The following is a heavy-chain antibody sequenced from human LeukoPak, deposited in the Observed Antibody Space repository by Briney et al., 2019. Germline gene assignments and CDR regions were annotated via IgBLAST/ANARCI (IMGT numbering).Heavy chain of an antibody. J-gene: IGHJ4*02. D-gene: IGHD1-1*01. CDR1: GASISNYY. CDR3: ARHERGAENLDY. V-gene: IGHV4-59*08. CDR2: VSYSGRT. Sequence: PSETLSLTCTVSGASISNYYWSWIRQPPGKGLEGSGYVSYSGRTNHDPSLKSRVTISADTSKNQFSLKLTSVTAADTAVYYCARHERGAENLDYWGQGTLVTVSS.